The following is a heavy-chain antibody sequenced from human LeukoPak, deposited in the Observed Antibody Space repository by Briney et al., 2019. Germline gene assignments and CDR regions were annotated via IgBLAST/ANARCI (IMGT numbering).Heavy chain of an antibody. V-gene: IGHV3-23*01. Sequence: GGSLRLSCAASGFTFSSYGMSWVRQAPGNGLEWVSAISGSGGSTYYADSVKGRFTISRDNSKNTLYLQMNNLRAEDTAVYYCAKPAVDTAMAYYFDYWGQGTLVTVSS. J-gene: IGHJ4*02. CDR1: GFTFSSYG. CDR3: AKPAVDTAMAYYFDY. CDR2: ISGSGGST. D-gene: IGHD5-18*01.